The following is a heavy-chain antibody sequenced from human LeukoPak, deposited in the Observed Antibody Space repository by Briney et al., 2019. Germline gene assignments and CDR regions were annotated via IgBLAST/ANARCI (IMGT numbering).Heavy chain of an antibody. CDR2: INHSGST. CDR3: ARGAIFVSRYMDV. Sequence: PSETLSLTCAVYGGSFSGYYWSWIRQPPGKGLEWIGEINHSGSTNYNPSLKSRVTISVDTSKNQFSLKLSSVTAADTAVYYCARGAIFVSRYMDVWGKGTTVTVSS. D-gene: IGHD3-3*01. J-gene: IGHJ6*03. V-gene: IGHV4-34*01. CDR1: GGSFSGYY.